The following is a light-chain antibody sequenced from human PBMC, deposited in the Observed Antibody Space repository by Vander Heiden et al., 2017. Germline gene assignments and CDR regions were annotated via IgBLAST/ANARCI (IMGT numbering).Light chain of an antibody. CDR1: SSDIGSYTL. CDR2: EVN. J-gene: IGLJ3*02. V-gene: IGLV2-23*02. CDR3: CSYASSTSRV. Sequence: QSALTQPASVSGSPGQSITISCTGTSSDIGSYTLVSWYRQLPGNAPKLMFYEVNKRPSGVSDRFSGSRTGNTASLTISGLQAEDEADYYCCSYASSTSRVFGGGTKVTVL.